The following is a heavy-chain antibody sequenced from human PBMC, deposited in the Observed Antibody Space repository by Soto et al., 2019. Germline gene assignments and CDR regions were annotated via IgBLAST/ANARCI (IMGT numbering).Heavy chain of an antibody. J-gene: IGHJ6*02. CDR1: GFTFSSYW. Sequence: GGSLRLSCAASGFTFSSYWMSWVRQAPGKGLEWVANIKQDGSEKYYVDSVKGRFTISRDNAKNSLYLQMNSLRAEDTAVYYCSKSIAAGYYYYGMDVWGQGTTVTVSS. CDR2: IKQDGSEK. CDR3: SKSIAAGYYYYGMDV. D-gene: IGHD6-13*01. V-gene: IGHV3-7*01.